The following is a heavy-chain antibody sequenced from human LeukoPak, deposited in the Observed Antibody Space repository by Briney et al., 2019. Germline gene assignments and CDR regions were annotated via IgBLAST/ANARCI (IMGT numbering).Heavy chain of an antibody. D-gene: IGHD3-3*01. CDR3: ARAPHYDFWSGPNGYYYYMDV. CDR2: INPNSGGT. J-gene: IGHJ6*03. V-gene: IGHV1-2*02. Sequence: PLASVKVSCKASGYTFTGYYMHWVRQAPGQGLEWMGWINPNSGGTNYAQKFQGRVTMTRDTSISTAYMELSRLRSDDTAVYYCARAPHYDFWSGPNGYYYYMDVWGKGTTVTVSS. CDR1: GYTFTGYY.